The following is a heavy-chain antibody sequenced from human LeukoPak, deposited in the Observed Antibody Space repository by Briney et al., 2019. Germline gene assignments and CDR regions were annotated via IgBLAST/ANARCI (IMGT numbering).Heavy chain of an antibody. V-gene: IGHV3-21*01. Sequence: GGSLRLSCAASGFTFSSYSMNWVRQAPGKGLEWVSSISSSSYIYYADSVKGRFTISRDNAKNSLYLQMNSLRAEDTAVYYCARDLHYYGSGSYDYWGQGTLVTVSS. CDR2: ISSSSYI. J-gene: IGHJ4*02. D-gene: IGHD3-10*01. CDR1: GFTFSSYS. CDR3: ARDLHYYGSGSYDY.